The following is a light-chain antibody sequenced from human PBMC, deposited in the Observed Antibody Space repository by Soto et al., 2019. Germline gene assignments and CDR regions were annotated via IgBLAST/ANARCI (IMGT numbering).Light chain of an antibody. V-gene: IGKV3-20*01. CDR1: QSVSSSY. J-gene: IGKJ3*01. CDR2: GAS. CDR3: EQYGSLPFT. Sequence: ESVLTQSPGTLSLSPGERATLSCRASQSVSSSYLAWYQQKPGQAPRLLIYGASSRATGIPDRFSGSGSGKDFTLTISRLEREDFAVYYCEQYGSLPFTFGPWTEVDI.